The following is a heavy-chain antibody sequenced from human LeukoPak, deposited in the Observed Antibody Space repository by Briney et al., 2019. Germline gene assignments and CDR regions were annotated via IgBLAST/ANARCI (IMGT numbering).Heavy chain of an antibody. J-gene: IGHJ4*02. CDR3: ARDYNNYIIDY. CDR2: IYYNGRT. D-gene: IGHD4-11*01. V-gene: IGHV4-59*01. CDR1: GGPISTYY. Sequence: MPSETLSLTCTVSGGPISTYYWTWIRQPPGRGLEWIGYIYYNGRTRYNPSLKSRVTMSVDTSRNQFSLNLSSVTAADTAVYYCARDYNNYIIDYWGQGALVTVSS.